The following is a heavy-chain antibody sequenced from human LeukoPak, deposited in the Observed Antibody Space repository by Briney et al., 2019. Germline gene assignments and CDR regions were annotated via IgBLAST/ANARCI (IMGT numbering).Heavy chain of an antibody. CDR2: INHSGST. V-gene: IGHV4-34*01. D-gene: IGHD7-27*01. J-gene: IGHJ4*02. CDR1: GGSFSGYY. Sequence: SETLSLTCAVYGGSFSGYYWSWIRQPPGKGLEWIGEINHSGSTNYNPSLKSRVTISVDTSKNQFSLKLSSVTAADTAVYYCARGRAYEIGANWGFKFDYWGQGTLVTVSS. CDR3: ARGRAYEIGANWGFKFDY.